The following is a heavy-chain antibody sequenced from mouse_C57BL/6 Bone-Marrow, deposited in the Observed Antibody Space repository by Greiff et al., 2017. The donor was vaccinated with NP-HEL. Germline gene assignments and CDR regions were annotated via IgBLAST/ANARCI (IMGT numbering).Heavy chain of an antibody. V-gene: IGHV1-4*01. D-gene: IGHD2-4*01. J-gene: IGHJ2*01. CDR3: ARYDYPFCDY. CDR1: GYTFTSYT. Sequence: QVQLQQSGAELARPGASVKMSCKASGYTFTSYTMHWVKQRPGQGLEWIGYINPSSGYTKYNQKFKDKATLTADKSSSTAYMQLSSLTSEDSAVYYCARYDYPFCDYWGQGTTLTVSS. CDR2: INPSSGYT.